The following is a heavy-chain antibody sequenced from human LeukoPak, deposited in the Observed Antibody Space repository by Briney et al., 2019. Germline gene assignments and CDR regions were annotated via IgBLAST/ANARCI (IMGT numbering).Heavy chain of an antibody. D-gene: IGHD2-2*02. CDR2: IRYDGSNK. CDR3: ARQKYCSSTSCYKGPYNWFDP. Sequence: GGSLRLSCAASGFTFSSYGMHWVRQAPGKGLEWVAFIRYDGSNKYYADSVKGRFTISRDNSKNTLYLQMNSLRAEDTAVYYCARQKYCSSTSCYKGPYNWFDPWGQGTLVTVSS. J-gene: IGHJ5*02. CDR1: GFTFSSYG. V-gene: IGHV3-30*02.